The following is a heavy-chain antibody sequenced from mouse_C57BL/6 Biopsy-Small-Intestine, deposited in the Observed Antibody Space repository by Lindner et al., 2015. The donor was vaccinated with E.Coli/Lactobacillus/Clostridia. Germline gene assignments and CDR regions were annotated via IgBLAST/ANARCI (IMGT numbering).Heavy chain of an antibody. CDR3: ARDDYGYFDV. CDR2: ISSGSSTI. Sequence: VQLQESGGGLVKPGGSLKLSCAASGFTFSDYGMHWVRQAPEKGLEWVAYISSGSSTIYYADTVKGRFTISRDNAKNTLFLQMTSLRSEDTAMYYCARDDYGYFDVWGTGTTVTVSS. D-gene: IGHD2-4*01. CDR1: GFTFSDYG. V-gene: IGHV5-17*01. J-gene: IGHJ1*03.